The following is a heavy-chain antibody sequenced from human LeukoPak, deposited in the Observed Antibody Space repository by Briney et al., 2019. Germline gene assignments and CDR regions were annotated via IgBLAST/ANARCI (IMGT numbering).Heavy chain of an antibody. CDR2: IWYDGSNK. CDR3: AKDGSGGGWKWFDP. J-gene: IGHJ5*02. D-gene: IGHD2-15*01. CDR1: GFTFSSYG. Sequence: PGRSPRLPCAASGFTFSSYGFHWVRQAPGKGLEWVAVIWYDGSNKYYADSVKGRFTISRDSSKNTLYLQMNSLRAEDTAVYYCAKDGSGGGWKWFDPWGQGTLVTVSS. V-gene: IGHV3-33*06.